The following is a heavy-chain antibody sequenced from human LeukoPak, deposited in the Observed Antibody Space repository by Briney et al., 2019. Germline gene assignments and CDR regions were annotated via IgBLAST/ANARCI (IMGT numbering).Heavy chain of an antibody. D-gene: IGHD3-16*01. CDR1: NASISSNTYY. CDR3: ARNGDYAYGPSPPLFGY. J-gene: IGHJ4*02. Sequence: ASETLSLTCTVSNASISSNTYYRAWLRQPPGKGLEWIGSIYYSGSTYYNPSLKSRVTISVDTSKNQFSLKLSSVTAADTAVYYCARNGDYAYGPSPPLFGYWGQGTLVTVSS. CDR2: IYYSGST. V-gene: IGHV4-39*01.